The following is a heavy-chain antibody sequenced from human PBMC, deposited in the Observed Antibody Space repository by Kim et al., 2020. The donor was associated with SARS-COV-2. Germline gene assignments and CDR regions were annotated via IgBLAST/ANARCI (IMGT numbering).Heavy chain of an antibody. D-gene: IGHD2-2*02. CDR3: ARLYTYYFDY. V-gene: IGHV4-31*03. J-gene: IGHJ4*02. CDR2: IYYSGST. CDR1: GGSISSGAYY. Sequence: SETLSLTCTVSGGSISSGAYYWSWIRQHPGKGLEWIGYIYYSGSTYYNPSLKSRVTISVDTSKNQFSLKLTSMTAADTAVYYCARLYTYYFDYWGQGTLVTVSS.